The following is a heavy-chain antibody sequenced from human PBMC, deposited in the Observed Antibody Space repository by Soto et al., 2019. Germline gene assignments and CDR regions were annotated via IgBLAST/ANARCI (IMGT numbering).Heavy chain of an antibody. V-gene: IGHV3-33*01. Sequence: GGSLRLSCAASGFTFSSYGMHWVRQAPGKGLEWVAVIWYDGSNKYYADSVKGRFTISRDNSKNTLYLQMNSLRAEDTAVYYCARDRLHSRYYGMDVWGQGTTVTVSS. CDR3: ARDRLHSRYYGMDV. CDR2: IWYDGSNK. J-gene: IGHJ6*02. CDR1: GFTFSSYG. D-gene: IGHD4-4*01.